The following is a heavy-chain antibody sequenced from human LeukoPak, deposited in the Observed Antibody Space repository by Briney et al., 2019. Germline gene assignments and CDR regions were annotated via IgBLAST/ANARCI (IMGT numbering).Heavy chain of an antibody. Sequence: PGGSLRLSCAASGFTFSSYWMSWVRQAPGKGLEWVANINQDGSEKYYVDSVKGRFTISRDTAKNSLYLQMNSLRAEDTAVYYCARVRYGSGSYPHYYGMDVWGQGTTVTASS. J-gene: IGHJ6*02. D-gene: IGHD3-10*01. CDR2: INQDGSEK. CDR1: GFTFSSYW. V-gene: IGHV3-7*01. CDR3: ARVRYGSGSYPHYYGMDV.